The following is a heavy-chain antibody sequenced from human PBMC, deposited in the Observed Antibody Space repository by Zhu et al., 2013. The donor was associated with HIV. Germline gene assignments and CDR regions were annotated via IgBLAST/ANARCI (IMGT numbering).Heavy chain of an antibody. D-gene: IGHD4-17*01. Sequence: QVQLVQSGTDVKKPGASVKVSCKVSGYTLSELSMHWVRQAPGKGLEWMGWINPKSGGTNYAQKFQGRVTMTTDTSISAAYMELSRLRYDDTAVYYCAREPANRYGGNSLFDYWGQGTLITVSS. J-gene: IGHJ4*01. CDR1: GYTLSELS. CDR2: INPKSGGT. V-gene: IGHV1-2*02. CDR3: AREPANRYGGNSLFDY.